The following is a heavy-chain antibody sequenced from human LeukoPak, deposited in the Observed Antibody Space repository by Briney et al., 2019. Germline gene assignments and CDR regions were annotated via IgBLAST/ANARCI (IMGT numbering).Heavy chain of an antibody. CDR3: ARESVEINYDILTGYYRGSGGFDP. CDR2: IYYSGST. V-gene: IGHV4-39*07. CDR1: GGSISSSSYY. D-gene: IGHD3-9*01. Sequence: SETLSLTCTVSGGSISSSSYYWGWIRQPPGKGLEWIGSIYYSGSTYYNPSLKSRVTISVDTSKNQFSLKLSSVTAADTAVYYCARESVEINYDILTGYYRGSGGFDPWGQGTLVTVSS. J-gene: IGHJ5*02.